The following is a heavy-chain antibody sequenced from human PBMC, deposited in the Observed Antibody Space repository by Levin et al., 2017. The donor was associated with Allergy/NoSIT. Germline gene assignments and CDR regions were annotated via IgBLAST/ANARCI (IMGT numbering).Heavy chain of an antibody. CDR3: ATPRLDTAMVD. D-gene: IGHD5-18*01. V-gene: IGHV1-8*01. CDR2: MNPNSGNT. Sequence: GESLKISCKASGYTFTSYDINWVRQATGQGLEWMGWMNPNSGNTGYAQKFQGRVTMTRNTSISTAYMELSSLRSEDTAVYYCATPRLDTAMVDWGQGTLVTVSS. CDR1: GYTFTSYD. J-gene: IGHJ4*02.